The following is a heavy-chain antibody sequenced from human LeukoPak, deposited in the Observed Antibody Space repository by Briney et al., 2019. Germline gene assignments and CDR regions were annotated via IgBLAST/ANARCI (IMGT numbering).Heavy chain of an antibody. Sequence: GGSLRLSCAASGFTFSSYEMNWVRQAPGKGLEWVSYISSSGSTIYYADSVKGRFTISRDNAKNSLYLQMNSLRAEDTAVYYCARGRLPVVVIDYWDQGTLVTVSS. CDR1: GFTFSSYE. CDR2: ISSSGSTI. J-gene: IGHJ4*02. V-gene: IGHV3-48*03. D-gene: IGHD2-21*01. CDR3: ARGRLPVVVIDY.